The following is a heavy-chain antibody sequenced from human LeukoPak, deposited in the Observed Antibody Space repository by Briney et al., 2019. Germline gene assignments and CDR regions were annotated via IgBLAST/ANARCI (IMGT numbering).Heavy chain of an antibody. D-gene: IGHD6-13*01. CDR1: GFTFSDYY. Sequence: GGSLRLSCAASGFTFSDYYMSWIRQAPGKGLEWVSYISSSGSTIYYADSVKGRFTISRDNAKNSLYLQMNSLRAEDTAVYYCARVTGYSSSWYEPPQYYMDVWGKGTTVTISS. CDR2: ISSSGSTI. CDR3: ARVTGYSSSWYEPPQYYMDV. J-gene: IGHJ6*03. V-gene: IGHV3-11*04.